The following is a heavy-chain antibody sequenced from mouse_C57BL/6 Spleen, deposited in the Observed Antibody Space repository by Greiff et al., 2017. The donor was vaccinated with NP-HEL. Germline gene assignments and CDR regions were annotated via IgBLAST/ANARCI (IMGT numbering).Heavy chain of an antibody. Sequence: VQLQQSGAELVRPGTSVKVSCKASGYAFTNYLIEWVKQRPGQGLEWIGVINPGGGGTNYNEKFKGKATLTADKSSSTAYMQLSSLTSEDSAVYFCARSWGEGGLYALDYWGQGTTLTVSS. J-gene: IGHJ2*01. V-gene: IGHV1-54*01. CDR2: INPGGGGT. CDR3: ARSWGEGGLYALDY. D-gene: IGHD1-1*02. CDR1: GYAFTNYL.